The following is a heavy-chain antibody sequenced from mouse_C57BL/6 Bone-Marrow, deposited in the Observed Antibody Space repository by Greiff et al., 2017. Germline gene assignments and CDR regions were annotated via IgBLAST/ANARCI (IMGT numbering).Heavy chain of an antibody. Sequence: EVQLVEPGGGLVQPKGSLKLSCAASGFTFNTYAMHWVRQAPGKGLEWVARIRSKSSNYATYYADSVKDRFTISRDDSQSMLYLQMNNLKTEDTAMYYCVRPPYYYGSEGYAMDYWGQGTSVTVSS. CDR3: VRPPYYYGSEGYAMDY. CDR1: GFTFNTYA. D-gene: IGHD1-1*01. CDR2: IRSKSSNYAT. J-gene: IGHJ4*01. V-gene: IGHV10-3*01.